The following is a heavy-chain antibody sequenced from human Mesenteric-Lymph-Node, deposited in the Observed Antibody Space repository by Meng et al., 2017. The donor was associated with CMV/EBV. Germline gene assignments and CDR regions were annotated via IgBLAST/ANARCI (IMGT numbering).Heavy chain of an antibody. Sequence: GESLKISCAASGFTFSSYWMSWVRQAPGKGLEWVANIKQDGSEKYYVDSVEGRFTIFRDNAKNPMYLQMSDMRVEDTAVYYCAKSGAGTTIGGASDIWGQGTMVTVSS. CDR2: IKQDGSEK. CDR3: AKSGAGTTIGGASDI. J-gene: IGHJ3*02. D-gene: IGHD1-7*01. CDR1: GFTFSSYW. V-gene: IGHV3-7*01.